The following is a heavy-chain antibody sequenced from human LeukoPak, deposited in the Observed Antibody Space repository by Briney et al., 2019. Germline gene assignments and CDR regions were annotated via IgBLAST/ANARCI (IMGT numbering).Heavy chain of an antibody. CDR1: GFTFNRRG. CDR2: VRYDGGNE. D-gene: IGHD5-18*01. V-gene: IGHV3-30*02. CDR3: ATEMGRYSYGYYYYYMDV. J-gene: IGHJ6*03. Sequence: GGSLRLSCAASGFTFNRRGMHWVRQAPGKGLEWVAFVRYDGGNEYYGDSVRGRFTISRDNFRNTLYLQMNSLRAEDTAVYYCATEMGRYSYGYYYYYMDVWGKGTTVTVSS.